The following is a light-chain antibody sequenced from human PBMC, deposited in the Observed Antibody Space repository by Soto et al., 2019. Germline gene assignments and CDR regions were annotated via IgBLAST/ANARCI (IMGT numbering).Light chain of an antibody. V-gene: IGLV2-8*01. CDR2: EVA. CDR1: SSDIGEYNY. Sequence: QSALTQPPSASGSLGQSVTISCTGTSSDIGEYNYVSWYQQHPGKAPKLMIYEVAKRPSGVPDRFSGSKSGNTASLTVSGLQAEDEGEYYCSSHAGRNSLVFGGGTKLTVL. CDR3: SSHAGRNSLV. J-gene: IGLJ2*01.